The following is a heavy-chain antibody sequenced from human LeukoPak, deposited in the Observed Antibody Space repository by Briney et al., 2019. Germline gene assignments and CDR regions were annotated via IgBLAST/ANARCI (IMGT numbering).Heavy chain of an antibody. CDR3: ALYSSAWY. CDR2: INPTGGST. J-gene: IGHJ4*02. CDR1: GYTFTTYY. D-gene: IGHD6-25*01. V-gene: IGHV1-46*01. Sequence: ASVKVSCKASGYTFTTYYIHWVRQAPGQGLEWMGIINPTGGSTTYAQKFQGRVTMTRDTSTSTVFMELNSLRSEDTAVYYCALYSSAWYWGQGTLVTVSS.